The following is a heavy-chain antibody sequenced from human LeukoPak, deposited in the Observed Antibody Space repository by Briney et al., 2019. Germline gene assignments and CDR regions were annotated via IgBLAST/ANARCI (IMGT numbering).Heavy chain of an antibody. V-gene: IGHV3-73*01. CDR2: IRSKTNNYAT. CDR3: TRWAENDAFDI. J-gene: IGHJ3*02. Sequence: GGSLRLSCAASGFTFSGSAMHWVRQASGKGLEWVGQIRSKTNNYATTYAASVKGRFTISRDESKNTAYLQMNSLKNEDTAVYYCTRWAENDAFDIWGQGTVVTVSS. CDR1: GFTFSGSA.